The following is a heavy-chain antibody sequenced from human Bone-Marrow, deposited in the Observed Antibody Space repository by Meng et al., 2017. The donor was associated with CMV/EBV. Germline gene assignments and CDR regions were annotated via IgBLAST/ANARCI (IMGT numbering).Heavy chain of an antibody. Sequence: ASAKVSCKASGYTFTSYGISWVRQAPGQGLEWMGWISAYNGNTNYAQKLQGRVTMTTDTSTSTAYMELRSMRSDDTAVYYCAITREDSSSWLYYYYGMDVWGQGTTVTVSS. CDR1: GYTFTSYG. J-gene: IGHJ6*02. D-gene: IGHD6-13*01. V-gene: IGHV1-18*01. CDR3: AITREDSSSWLYYYYGMDV. CDR2: ISAYNGNT.